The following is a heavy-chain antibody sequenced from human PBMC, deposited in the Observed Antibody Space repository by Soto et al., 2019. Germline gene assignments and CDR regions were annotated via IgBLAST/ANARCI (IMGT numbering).Heavy chain of an antibody. V-gene: IGHV1-58*01. CDR1: GFTFTSSA. Sequence: ASVKVSCKASGFTFTSSAVQWVRQARGQRLEWIGWIVVGSGNTNYAQKFQERVTITRDMSTSTAYMELSSLRSEDTAVYYCERGKVYYYGSGSYYNXMDVWGQGTTVTVSS. CDR2: IVVGSGNT. CDR3: ERGKVYYYGSGSYYNXMDV. J-gene: IGHJ6*01. D-gene: IGHD3-10*01.